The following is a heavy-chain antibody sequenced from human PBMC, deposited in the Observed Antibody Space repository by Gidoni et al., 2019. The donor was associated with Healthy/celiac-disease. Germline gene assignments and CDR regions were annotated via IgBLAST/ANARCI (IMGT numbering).Heavy chain of an antibody. CDR3: ARGDCSSTSCFFGLFYYGMDV. CDR2: ISSSSSTI. CDR1: GFTFSSYS. Sequence: EVQLVASGGGLVQPGGSLRLSCAASGFTFSSYSMNWVRQAPGKGLEWVSYISSSSSTIYYADSVKGRFTISRDNAKNSLYLQMNSLRDEDTAVYYCARGDCSSTSCFFGLFYYGMDVWGQGTTVTVSS. V-gene: IGHV3-48*02. J-gene: IGHJ6*02. D-gene: IGHD2-2*01.